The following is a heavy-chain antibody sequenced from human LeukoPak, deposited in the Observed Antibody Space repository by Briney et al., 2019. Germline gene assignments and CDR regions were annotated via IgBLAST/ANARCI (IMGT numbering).Heavy chain of an antibody. J-gene: IGHJ4*02. CDR2: IGFGDDSA. D-gene: IGHD1-26*01. V-gene: IGHV3-23*01. Sequence: PGGSLRLSCAASGFTFNNYALSWVRQAPGKGLEWVSTIGFGDDSAYYADSVKGRFTISRDNSKNTLYLQMDYLRAEDTAVYYCARDRSGSYDYWGQGTLVTVSS. CDR3: ARDRSGSYDY. CDR1: GFTFNNYA.